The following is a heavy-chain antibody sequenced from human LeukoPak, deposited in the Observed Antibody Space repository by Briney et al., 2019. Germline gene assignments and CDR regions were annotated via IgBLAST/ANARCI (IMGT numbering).Heavy chain of an antibody. V-gene: IGHV4-34*01. Sequence: SETLSLSCGVYGGSLSGYYWSWIRQPPGKGLEWIGEINHSGSTNYNPSLKSRVTISVDTSKNQFSLKVSSVTAADTAVFYCARGWGTAASPATLWGREPRSPSPQ. CDR2: INHSGST. CDR1: GGSLSGYY. D-gene: IGHD6-13*01. CDR3: ARGWGTAASPATL. J-gene: IGHJ4*02.